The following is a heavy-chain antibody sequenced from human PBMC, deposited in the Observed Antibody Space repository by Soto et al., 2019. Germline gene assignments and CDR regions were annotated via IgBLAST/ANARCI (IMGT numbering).Heavy chain of an antibody. J-gene: IGHJ4*02. CDR1: GGSISSYY. CDR2: IYYSGST. D-gene: IGHD1-1*01. CDR3: ARRYGYSFDY. V-gene: IGHV4-59*08. Sequence: PSETLSLTCTVSGGSISSYYWSWIRQPPGKGLEWIGYIYYSGSTNYNPSLKSRVTISVDTSKNQFSLKLSSVTAADTAVYYCARRYGYSFDYWGQATLVTVSS.